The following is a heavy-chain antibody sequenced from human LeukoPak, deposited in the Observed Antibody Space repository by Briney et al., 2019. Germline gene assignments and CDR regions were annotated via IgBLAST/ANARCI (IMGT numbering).Heavy chain of an antibody. CDR1: GYTFTGYY. D-gene: IGHD3-16*01. Sequence: ASVKVSCKASGYTFTGYYIHWVRQAPGQGLEWMGWSNPKSGGTNYEQKFQGRVTMTRDTSISTAYMGLSRLRSDDTAVYYCVRDGVGAGKTFDYWGQGTQVTVSS. V-gene: IGHV1-2*02. CDR2: SNPKSGGT. CDR3: VRDGVGAGKTFDY. J-gene: IGHJ4*02.